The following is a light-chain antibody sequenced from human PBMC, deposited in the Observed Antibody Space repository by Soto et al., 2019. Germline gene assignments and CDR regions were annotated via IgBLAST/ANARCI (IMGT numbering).Light chain of an antibody. CDR1: SNDVGSYDL. J-gene: IGLJ2*01. CDR3: SSYTSKSSLI. CDR2: EAN. V-gene: IGLV2-14*02. Sequence: QSVLTQPASVSGSPGQSINISCTGTSNDVGSYDLVSWYQLHPGKAPKLVIYEANKRPSGISFRFSGSKSGNTASLTISGLQAEDEADYYCSSYTSKSSLIFGGGTKVTVL.